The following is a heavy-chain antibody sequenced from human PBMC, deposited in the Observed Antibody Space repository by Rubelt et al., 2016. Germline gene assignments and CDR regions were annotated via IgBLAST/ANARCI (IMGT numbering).Heavy chain of an antibody. Sequence: QVQLQQWGAGLLKPSETLSLTCAVYGGSFSGYYWSWIRQPPGKGLEWIGEINHSGSTNYNPSLKSRGTISVDTSKNQFSPKLSSVTAADTAVYYCARTYRYYSDYWGQGTLVTVSS. CDR2: INHSGST. V-gene: IGHV4-34*01. J-gene: IGHJ4*02. D-gene: IGHD1-26*01. CDR3: ARTYRYYSDY. CDR1: GGSFSGYY.